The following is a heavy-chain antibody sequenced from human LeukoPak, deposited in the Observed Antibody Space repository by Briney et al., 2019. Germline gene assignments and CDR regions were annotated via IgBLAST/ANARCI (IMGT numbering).Heavy chain of an antibody. CDR2: ISAYNGNT. CDR3: ARDYDCTNGVCFIFPPYYYYYMDV. J-gene: IGHJ6*03. CDR1: GYTFTSYG. D-gene: IGHD2-8*01. Sequence: GASVKVSCKASGYTFTSYGISWVRQAPGQGLEWMGWISAYNGNTNYAQKLQGRVTMTTDTSTSTAYMELRSLRSDDTAVYYCARDYDCTNGVCFIFPPYYYYYMDVWGKGTTVTVSS. V-gene: IGHV1-18*01.